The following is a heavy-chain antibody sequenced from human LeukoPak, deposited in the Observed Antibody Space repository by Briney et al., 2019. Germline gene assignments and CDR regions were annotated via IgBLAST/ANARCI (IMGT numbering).Heavy chain of an antibody. V-gene: IGHV3-30*04. CDR1: GFTFSSYA. Sequence: GGSLRLSCAASGFTFSSYAMHWVRQAPGKGLEWVAVISYDGSNKYYADSVRGRFTISRDNSKNTLYLQMNSLRAEDTAVYYCARGRNYDFWSGYSGSFDYWGQGTLVTVSS. J-gene: IGHJ4*02. CDR3: ARGRNYDFWSGYSGSFDY. CDR2: ISYDGSNK. D-gene: IGHD3-3*01.